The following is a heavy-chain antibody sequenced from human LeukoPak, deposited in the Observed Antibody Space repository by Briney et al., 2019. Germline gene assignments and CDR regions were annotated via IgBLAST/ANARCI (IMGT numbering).Heavy chain of an antibody. CDR3: ARAGTVTLLDY. V-gene: IGHV3-21*01. CDR2: ITSSSNYI. D-gene: IGHD4-17*01. J-gene: IGHJ4*02. CDR1: GFAFSSYD. Sequence: GGSLRLSCAASGFAFSSYDMNWVRQAPGKGLEWVSSITSSSNYIYYADSVKGRFTISRDNAKNSLYLQMNSLRAEDTAVYYCARAGTVTLLDYWGQGTLVTVSS.